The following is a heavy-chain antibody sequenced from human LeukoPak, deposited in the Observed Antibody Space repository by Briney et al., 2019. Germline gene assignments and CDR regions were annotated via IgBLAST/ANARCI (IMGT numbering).Heavy chain of an antibody. CDR2: IVGSDGT. V-gene: IGHV3-23*01. CDR3: ARPTTQWVVKGDSFDI. J-gene: IGHJ3*02. D-gene: IGHD6-19*01. CDR1: GFTFSNYD. Sequence: PGGSLRLSCAASGFTFSNYDMGWVRQAPGKGLEWVSTIVGSDGTSYTDSVKGRFTISRDNSKNTLYLQINSLSAEDTAVYYCARPTTQWVVKGDSFDIWGQGTMVTVSS.